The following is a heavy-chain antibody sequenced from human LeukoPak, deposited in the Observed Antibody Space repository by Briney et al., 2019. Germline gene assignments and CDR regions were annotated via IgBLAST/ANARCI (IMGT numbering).Heavy chain of an antibody. CDR1: GFTFSRFW. D-gene: IGHD5-12*01. CDR2: IKQDGSEK. Sequence: SGGSLRLSCAASGFTFSRFWMSWVRQAPGRGLEWVANIKQDGSEKYYVDSVKGRFTISRDNAKNSLYLQMNSLRAEDTAVFYCPRDVIYTDYDPDFDIWGQGTLVTVSS. J-gene: IGHJ4*02. V-gene: IGHV3-7*04. CDR3: PRDVIYTDYDPDFDI.